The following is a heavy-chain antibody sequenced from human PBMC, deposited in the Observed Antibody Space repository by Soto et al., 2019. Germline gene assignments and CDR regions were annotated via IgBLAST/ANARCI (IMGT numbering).Heavy chain of an antibody. Sequence: ASETLSLTCTVSGGSISSSSYYWGWIRQPPGKGLEWIGSIYYSGSTYYNPSLKSRVTISVDTSKNQFSLKLSSVTAADTAVYYCARQSMTTVTLDYWGQGTLVTVSS. D-gene: IGHD4-17*01. CDR1: GGSISSSSYY. CDR2: IYYSGST. J-gene: IGHJ4*02. CDR3: ARQSMTTVTLDY. V-gene: IGHV4-39*01.